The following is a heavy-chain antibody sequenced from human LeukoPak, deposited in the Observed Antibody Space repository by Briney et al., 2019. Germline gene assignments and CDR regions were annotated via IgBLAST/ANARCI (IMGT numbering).Heavy chain of an antibody. D-gene: IGHD6-19*01. CDR1: GFNFGSYA. CDR2: IDASGGST. J-gene: IGHJ5*02. Sequence: PGGSLRLSCAASGFNFGSYAMTWVRQAPGKGLEWVSSIDASGGSTYYADSVKGRFTISRDNSRNTFYLQMNTLRADDTAVYYCAKGSGSGWYGWFAPWGQGTLATVSS. V-gene: IGHV3-23*01. CDR3: AKGSGSGWYGWFAP.